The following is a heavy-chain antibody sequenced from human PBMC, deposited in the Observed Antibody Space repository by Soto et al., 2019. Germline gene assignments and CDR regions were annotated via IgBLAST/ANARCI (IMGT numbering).Heavy chain of an antibody. CDR2: IYYSGST. Sequence: SETLSLTCTVSGGSISSYYWSWIRQPPGKGLEWIGYIYYSGSTNYNPSLKSRVTISVDTSKNQFSLKLSSVTAADTAVYYCAGNYGSGSYPTYFDYWGQGTLVTVSS. D-gene: IGHD3-10*01. CDR3: AGNYGSGSYPTYFDY. J-gene: IGHJ4*02. CDR1: GGSISSYY. V-gene: IGHV4-59*01.